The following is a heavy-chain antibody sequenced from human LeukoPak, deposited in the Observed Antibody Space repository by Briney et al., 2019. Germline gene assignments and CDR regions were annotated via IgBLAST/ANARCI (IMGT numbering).Heavy chain of an antibody. CDR3: ARDSRWYNF. D-gene: IGHD4-23*01. Sequence: PGGSLRLSCAASGFTFSGYWMTWVRQVPGRGLEWVASIKQDESEKYYVDSVKGRFTISRDNAKNSLYLQMNSLRADDTAVYYCARDSRWYNFWGQGTLVTVSS. J-gene: IGHJ4*02. V-gene: IGHV3-7*05. CDR1: GFTFSGYW. CDR2: IKQDESEK.